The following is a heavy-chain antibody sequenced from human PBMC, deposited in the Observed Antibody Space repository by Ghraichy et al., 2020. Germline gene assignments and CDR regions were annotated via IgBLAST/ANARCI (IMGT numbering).Heavy chain of an antibody. CDR1: GFTFSSYA. D-gene: IGHD1-26*01. Sequence: GGSLTLSCAASGFTFSSYAMSWVRQAPGKGLEWVSAISGSGGSTYYADSVKGRFTISRDNSKNTLYLQMNSLRAEDTAVYYCAKGVGYYYYYYMDVWGKGTTVTVSS. CDR2: ISGSGGST. V-gene: IGHV3-23*01. CDR3: AKGVGYYYYYYMDV. J-gene: IGHJ6*03.